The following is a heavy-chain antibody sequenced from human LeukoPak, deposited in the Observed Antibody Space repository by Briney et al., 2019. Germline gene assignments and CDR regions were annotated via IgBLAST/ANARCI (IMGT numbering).Heavy chain of an antibody. Sequence: ASVKVSCKASGGTFSSYAISWVRQAPGQGLEWMGGIIPIFGTANYAQKFQGRVTITADESTSTAYMELSSLRSEDTAVYYCARDRVSVVVPAAIPPPDYYYYYGMDVWGQGTTATVSS. CDR2: IIPIFGTA. J-gene: IGHJ6*02. V-gene: IGHV1-69*13. CDR3: ARDRVSVVVPAAIPPPDYYYYYGMDV. D-gene: IGHD2-2*01. CDR1: GGTFSSYA.